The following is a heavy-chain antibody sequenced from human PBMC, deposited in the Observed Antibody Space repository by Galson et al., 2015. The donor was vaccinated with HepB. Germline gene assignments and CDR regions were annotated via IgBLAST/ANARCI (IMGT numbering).Heavy chain of an antibody. CDR3: ARDLIYFDH. V-gene: IGHV3-48*04. CDR2: ISSSGSPI. D-gene: IGHD2-8*01. Sequence: SLRLSCAASGFTFSSYSMNWVRQAPGKGLEWVSYISSSGSPIYYADSVKGRFTISRDNAENSLYLEMNSLRAEDTAVYYCARDLIYFDHWGQGTLVTVSS. J-gene: IGHJ4*02. CDR1: GFTFSSYS.